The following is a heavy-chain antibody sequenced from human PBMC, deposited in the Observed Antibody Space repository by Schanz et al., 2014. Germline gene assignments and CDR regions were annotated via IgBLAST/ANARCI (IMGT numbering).Heavy chain of an antibody. CDR3: ARAKRFGDMDV. V-gene: IGHV1-69*02. D-gene: IGHD3-10*01. CDR1: GGTFSTYP. J-gene: IGHJ6*02. Sequence: QVQLVQSGAEVKKPGSSMKVSCKASGGTFSTYPINWLRQAPGQGLEWMGRIISILGIPNYAQKLQGRVTLTTDTSTSTAYMELRNLRSDDTAVYYCARAKRFGDMDVWGQGTTVTVSS. CDR2: IISILGIP.